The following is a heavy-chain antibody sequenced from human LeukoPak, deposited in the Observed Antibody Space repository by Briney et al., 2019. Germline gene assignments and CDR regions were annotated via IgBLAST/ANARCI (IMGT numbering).Heavy chain of an antibody. CDR2: ILYDGSNK. D-gene: IGHD2-2*02. Sequence: GGSLRLSCAASGFTFSSYGMHWVRQAPGKGLEWVAFILYDGSNKYYADSVKGRFTISRDNSKNTLYLQMNSLRAEDTAVYYCAKGGYCSSTSCYMERALIDYWGQGTLVTVSS. V-gene: IGHV3-30*02. J-gene: IGHJ4*02. CDR3: AKGGYCSSTSCYMERALIDY. CDR1: GFTFSSYG.